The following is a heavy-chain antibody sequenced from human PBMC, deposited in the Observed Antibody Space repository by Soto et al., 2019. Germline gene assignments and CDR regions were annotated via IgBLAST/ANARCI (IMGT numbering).Heavy chain of an antibody. CDR2: ISYIGTT. V-gene: IGHV4-31*03. J-gene: IGHJ5*02. CDR3: ARNESDKGGFDP. Sequence: VQLQESGPGLVKPSQTLSLTCTVSGGSLNNGKDYWTHYWRWNRQQQGKGLERIGNISYIGTTEYNTSLRSRVTIAVDRSQNQISLTLRSVTAADTAVYYCARNESDKGGFDPWGKGIQVTVSS. D-gene: IGHD2-21*02. CDR1: GGSLNNGKDY.